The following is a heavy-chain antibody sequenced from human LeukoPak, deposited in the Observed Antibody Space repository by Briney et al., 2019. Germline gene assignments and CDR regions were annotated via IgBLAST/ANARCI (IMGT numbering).Heavy chain of an antibody. CDR3: ARAPRLGPPESFRH. Sequence: GGSLRLSCAASGFTFSSYWMSWVRQAPGKGLEWVANIKQDGSEKYYVDSVKGRFTISRDNAKNSLYLQMNSLRAEDTAVYYCARAPRLGPPESFRHWGQGTLVTVSS. D-gene: IGHD3-16*01. CDR2: IKQDGSEK. V-gene: IGHV3-7*01. J-gene: IGHJ1*01. CDR1: GFTFSSYW.